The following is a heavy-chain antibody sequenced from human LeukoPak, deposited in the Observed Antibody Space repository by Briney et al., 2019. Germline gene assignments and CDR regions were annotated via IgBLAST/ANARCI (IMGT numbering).Heavy chain of an antibody. CDR2: FYYSGST. V-gene: IGHV4-39*01. J-gene: IGHJ4*02. D-gene: IGHD2-2*01. CDR3: ARAGIGGSSTSCDY. CDR1: GGSISSSSYY. Sequence: PSETLSLTCSVSGGSISSSSYYWGWIRQPPGKGLEWIGSFYYSGSTYYNPSLKGRVTISVDTSKNEFSLKLRSVTAADTAVYYCARAGIGGSSTSCDYWGQGTLVTVSS.